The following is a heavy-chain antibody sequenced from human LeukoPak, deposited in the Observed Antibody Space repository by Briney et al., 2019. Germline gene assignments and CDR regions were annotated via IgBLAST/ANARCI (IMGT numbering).Heavy chain of an antibody. CDR1: GFTFDDYA. D-gene: IGHD3-10*02. Sequence: PGGSLRLSCAASGFTFDDYAMHWVRQAPGKGLEWVSRIHSDGISTIYADSVKGRFTISRDNAKNSLYLQMNSLRAEDTAVYYCAELGITMIGGVWGKGTTVTISS. J-gene: IGHJ6*04. CDR2: IHSDGIST. CDR3: AELGITMIGGV. V-gene: IGHV3-74*01.